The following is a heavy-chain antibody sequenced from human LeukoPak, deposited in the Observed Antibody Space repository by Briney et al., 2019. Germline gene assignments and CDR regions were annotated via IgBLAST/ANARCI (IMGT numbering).Heavy chain of an antibody. CDR1: GYTFTGYY. J-gene: IGHJ5*02. V-gene: IGHV1-2*02. CDR3: ARIPVIAANLGWFDP. Sequence: ASVRVSCKASGYTFTGYYMHWVRPAPGQGPEWMGWINPNSGGTNYAQKFQGRVTMTTDTSISTGYMELSSLRFDDTAVYYCARIPVIAANLGWFDPWGQGTLVTVSS. D-gene: IGHD2-15*01. CDR2: INPNSGGT.